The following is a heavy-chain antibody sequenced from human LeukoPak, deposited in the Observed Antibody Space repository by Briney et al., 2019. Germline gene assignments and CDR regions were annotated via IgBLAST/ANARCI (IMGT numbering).Heavy chain of an antibody. CDR3: ARASTLLVGATPLDY. CDR1: GFTVSSNS. J-gene: IGHJ4*02. D-gene: IGHD1-26*01. CDR2: IYSDGST. V-gene: IGHV3-66*02. Sequence: GGSLRLSCAASGFTVSSNSMSWVRQAPGKGLEWVSVIYSDGSTYYADAVKGRFTISRDNSKNTLYLQMNSLRAEDTAVYYCARASTLLVGATPLDYWGQGTLVTVSS.